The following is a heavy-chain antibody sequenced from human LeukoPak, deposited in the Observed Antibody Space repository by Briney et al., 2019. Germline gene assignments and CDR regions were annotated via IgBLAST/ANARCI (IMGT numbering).Heavy chain of an antibody. J-gene: IGHJ4*02. V-gene: IGHV4-59*01. CDR3: ARRGYYYDRSGYYYFDY. Sequence: SSETLSLTCTVSGGSISSYYWGWIRQPPGKGLEWIGYVHHSGSTDYIPSLKSRVTISVDTSKNQFSLKVSSVTAADTAVYYCARRGYYYDRSGYYYFDYWGQGTLVTVSS. CDR1: GGSISSYY. CDR2: VHHSGST. D-gene: IGHD3-22*01.